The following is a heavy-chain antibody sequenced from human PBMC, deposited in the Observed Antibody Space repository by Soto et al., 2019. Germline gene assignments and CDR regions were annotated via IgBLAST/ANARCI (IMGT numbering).Heavy chain of an antibody. V-gene: IGHV4-34*01. J-gene: IGHJ6*02. CDR3: ARHKGIAAAGSWEYYYYYGMDV. Sequence: SETLSLTCAVYGGSFSGYYWSWIRQPPGKGLEWIGKINHSGSTYYNPSLKSRVTISVDTSKNQFSLKLSSVTAADTAVYYCARHKGIAAAGSWEYYYYYGMDVWGQGTTVTVS. CDR2: INHSGST. CDR1: GGSFSGYY. D-gene: IGHD6-13*01.